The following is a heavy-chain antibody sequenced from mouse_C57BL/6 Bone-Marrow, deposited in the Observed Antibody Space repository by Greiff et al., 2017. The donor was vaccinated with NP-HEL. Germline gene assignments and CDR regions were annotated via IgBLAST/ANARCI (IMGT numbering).Heavy chain of an antibody. CDR3: AGDSSGYEDFDY. CDR2: ITHSGET. CDR1: GFPITSGYY. Sequence: VKLQESGPGLVKPSQSLFLTCSITGFPITSGYYWIWIRQSPGKPLEWMGYITHSGETFYNPSLQSPISITRETSKNQFFLQLNSVTTEDTSMYYWAGDSSGYEDFDYWGQGTTLTVSS. V-gene: IGHV12-3*01. D-gene: IGHD3-2*02. J-gene: IGHJ2*01.